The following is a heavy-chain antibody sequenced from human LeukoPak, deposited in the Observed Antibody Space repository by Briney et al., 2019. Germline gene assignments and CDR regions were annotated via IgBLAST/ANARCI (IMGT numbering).Heavy chain of an antibody. CDR1: GFTVSSHY. D-gene: IGHD3-10*01. J-gene: IGHJ4*02. V-gene: IGHV3-66*01. Sequence: GRSLRLSCAVSGFTVSSHYMSWVREAPGKGLEWVSVIYSGGSTYYADSVKGRFTISRDNSKNTLYLQMNSLRAEDTAVYYCARDRGFGESYFDYWGQGTLVTVSS. CDR3: ARDRGFGESYFDY. CDR2: IYSGGST.